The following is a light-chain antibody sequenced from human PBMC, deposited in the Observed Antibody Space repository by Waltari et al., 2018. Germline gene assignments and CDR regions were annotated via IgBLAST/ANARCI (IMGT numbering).Light chain of an antibody. CDR2: STS. J-gene: IGKJ1*01. CDR1: QSMDSSN. Sequence: EIVLTQSPGTLSLSPGERATLSCRTSQSMDSSNVAWYQHKVGQAPRPLIYSTSCRATGVPDRFSGGVTVTGFTLTISRLEPEYFAVYYCLQYDTAPRTFGQGTKVEI. V-gene: IGKV3-20*01. CDR3: LQYDTAPRT.